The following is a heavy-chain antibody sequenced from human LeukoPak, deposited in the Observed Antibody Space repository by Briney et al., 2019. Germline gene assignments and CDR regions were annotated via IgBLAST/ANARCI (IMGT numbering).Heavy chain of an antibody. D-gene: IGHD3-22*01. CDR1: GYSFTSYW. J-gene: IGHJ4*02. CDR3: ARGGDYFDSSGSRFDY. V-gene: IGHV5-51*01. Sequence: GESLKISCKGSGYSFTSYWIGWVRQMPGKGLEWMGIIYVGDSDTRYSPSFQGQVTISADKSMSTAYLQWSSLKASDTAMYYCARGGDYFDSSGSRFDYWGQGTLVTVFS. CDR2: IYVGDSDT.